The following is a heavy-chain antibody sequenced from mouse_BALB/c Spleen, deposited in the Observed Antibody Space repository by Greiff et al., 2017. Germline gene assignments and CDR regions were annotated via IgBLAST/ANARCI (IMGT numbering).Heavy chain of an antibody. V-gene: IGHV1-20*02. Sequence: EVKLQESGPELVKPGASVKISCKASGYSFTGYFMNWVMQSHGKSLEWIGRINPYNGDTFYNQKFKGKATLTVDKSSSTAHMELRSLASEDSAVYYCARSIAYYGSEYFDVWGAGTTVTVSS. CDR3: ARSIAYYGSEYFDV. CDR1: GYSFTGYF. J-gene: IGHJ1*01. CDR2: INPYNGDT. D-gene: IGHD1-1*01.